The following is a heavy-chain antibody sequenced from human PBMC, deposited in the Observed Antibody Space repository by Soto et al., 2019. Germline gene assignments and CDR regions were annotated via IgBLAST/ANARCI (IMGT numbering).Heavy chain of an antibody. J-gene: IGHJ3*02. CDR1: GFSLSTSGVG. D-gene: IGHD3-16*02. V-gene: IGHV2-5*02. Sequence: QITLKESGPTLVKPTQTLTLTCTFSGFSLSTSGVGVGWIRQPPGKALEWLALIYWADDKRDSPTLRSRLTTSKDTSKTRVVLTMTNMDPVDTATYYCAHRRGGYMRISYRFADAFDIWCQGTTVTVSS. CDR3: AHRRGGYMRISYRFADAFDI. CDR2: IYWADDK.